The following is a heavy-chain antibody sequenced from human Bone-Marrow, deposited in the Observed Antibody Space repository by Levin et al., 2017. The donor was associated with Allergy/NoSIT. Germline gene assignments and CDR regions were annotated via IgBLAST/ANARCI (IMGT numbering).Heavy chain of an antibody. V-gene: IGHV3-9*01. CDR1: GFTFDEYS. Sequence: SLKISCVASGFTFDEYSMHWVRQVPGKGLEWVSSINWHGNSVAYADSVKGRFTMSRDNGKNSLYLQMNSLRGEDTALYYCAKDRKVDSSMDYYFYYGMDVWGLGTTVTVSS. D-gene: IGHD5-18*01. J-gene: IGHJ6*02. CDR2: INWHGNSV. CDR3: AKDRKVDSSMDYYFYYGMDV.